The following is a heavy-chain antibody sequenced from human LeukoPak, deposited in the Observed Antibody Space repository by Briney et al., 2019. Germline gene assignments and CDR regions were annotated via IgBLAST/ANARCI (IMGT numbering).Heavy chain of an antibody. CDR1: GFTFSRHW. CDR2: IKQDGSGK. V-gene: IGHV3-7*01. D-gene: IGHD6-19*01. J-gene: IGHJ4*02. CDR3: ARALRAQWLSFDY. Sequence: GGSLRLSCAASGFTFSRHWMSWVRQAPGKGLEWVANIKQDGSGKYYVDSVKGRFTISRDNAKNSLCLQMNSLRAEDTALYYCARALRAQWLSFDYWGQGILVTVSS.